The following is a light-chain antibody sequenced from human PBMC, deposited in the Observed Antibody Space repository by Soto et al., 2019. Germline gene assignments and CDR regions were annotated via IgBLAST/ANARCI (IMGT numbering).Light chain of an antibody. J-gene: IGKJ2*01. CDR1: QSVSRR. Sequence: DMPMTQSPSTLSASVGDRVTITCRARQSVSRRLAWHQQKPGKAPKLLIYDASSLASGVPSRFSGSGSATEFTLTISSLQPDDFATYYCQQYNSYPYTFGQGTKLEIK. V-gene: IGKV1-5*01. CDR3: QQYNSYPYT. CDR2: DAS.